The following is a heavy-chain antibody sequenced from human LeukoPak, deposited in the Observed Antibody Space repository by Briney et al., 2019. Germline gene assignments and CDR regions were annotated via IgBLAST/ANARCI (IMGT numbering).Heavy chain of an antibody. J-gene: IGHJ6*03. CDR3: ARVGQRWLQFDYYYMDV. CDR1: GFTFSSYS. D-gene: IGHD5-24*01. V-gene: IGHV3-21*01. CDR2: ISSSSSYI. Sequence: GGSLRLSCAASGFTFSSYSMTWVGRAPGKGLEWVSSISSSSSYIYYADSVKGRFTISRDNAKNSLYLQMNSLRAEDTAVYYCARVGQRWLQFDYYYMDVWGKGTTVTVSS.